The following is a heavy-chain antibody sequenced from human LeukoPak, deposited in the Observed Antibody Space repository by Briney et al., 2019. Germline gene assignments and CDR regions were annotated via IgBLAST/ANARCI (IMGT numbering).Heavy chain of an antibody. CDR2: IYDNGNT. Sequence: SETLSLTCTVSGGSISYHSWSWIRQTPVKGLEWIANIYDNGNTDYSPSLPSRVTISTDTSETKVSLRLKSVTAADTAVYYCARLGSAATGAPPYYYYYVDVWGKGTTVTVSS. CDR1: GGSISYHS. CDR3: ARLGSAATGAPPYYYYYVDV. J-gene: IGHJ6*03. D-gene: IGHD1-26*01. V-gene: IGHV4-59*11.